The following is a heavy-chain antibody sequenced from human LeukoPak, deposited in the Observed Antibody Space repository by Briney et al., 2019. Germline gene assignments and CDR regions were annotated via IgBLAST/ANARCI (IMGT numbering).Heavy chain of an antibody. D-gene: IGHD3-9*01. J-gene: IGHJ4*02. Sequence: SQTLSLTCAISGDSVPSNSAAWNWIRQSPSRGLEWLGRTYYRSKWYNDYAVSVKSRITINPDTSKNQFSLQLNSVTPEDTAVYYCARDHGGLRYFDWLSGGDFDYWGQGTLVTVSS. V-gene: IGHV6-1*01. CDR2: TYYRSKWYN. CDR1: GDSVPSNSAA. CDR3: ARDHGGLRYFDWLSGGDFDY.